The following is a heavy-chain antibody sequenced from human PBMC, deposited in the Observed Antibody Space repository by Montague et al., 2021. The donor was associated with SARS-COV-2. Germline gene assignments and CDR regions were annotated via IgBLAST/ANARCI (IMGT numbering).Heavy chain of an antibody. CDR3: VREKAGGLRNVFDI. V-gene: IGHV4-38-2*02. CDR2: IYHSGTT. CDR1: GFSIGSGDY. Sequence: SETLSLTCTVSGFSIGSGDYWGWIRQPPSKGLEWIGSIYHSGTTXXNPXXXSRLTMSIDTSTHQFSLRLTSVTAADTAAFFCVREKAGGLRNVFDIWGQGTTVTVSS. J-gene: IGHJ3*02.